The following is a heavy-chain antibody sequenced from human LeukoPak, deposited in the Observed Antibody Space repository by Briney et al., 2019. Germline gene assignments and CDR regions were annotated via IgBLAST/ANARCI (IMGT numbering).Heavy chain of an antibody. CDR3: ARTPDGPDY. J-gene: IGHJ4*02. D-gene: IGHD5-24*01. Sequence: GRSLRLSCAASGFTFSSYGMHWVRQAPGKGLEWVANINQDGSEEYYVDSVKGRFTISRDNAKNSLYLQMNSLRAEDTAVYYCARTPDGPDYWGQGTLVTVSS. CDR2: INQDGSEE. V-gene: IGHV3-7*03. CDR1: GFTFSSYG.